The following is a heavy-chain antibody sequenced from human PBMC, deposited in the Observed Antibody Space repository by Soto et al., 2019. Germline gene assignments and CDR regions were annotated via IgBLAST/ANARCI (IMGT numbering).Heavy chain of an antibody. V-gene: IGHV4-30-2*01. J-gene: IGHJ6*02. CDR2: IYHNGSP. CDR3: ARVPDV. Sequence: QLQLQESGSGLVKPSQTLSLTCAVSGGSMSSGGYSWSWIRQPPGKGLEWIGYIYHNGSPYYNPSPXSXXTISVDRSKNQFSLRLCSVTAADTAVYYCARVPDVWGQGTTVTVSS. CDR1: GGSMSSGGYS.